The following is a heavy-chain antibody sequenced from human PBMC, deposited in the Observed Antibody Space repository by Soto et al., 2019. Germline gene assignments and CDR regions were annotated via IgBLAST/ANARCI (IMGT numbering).Heavy chain of an antibody. D-gene: IGHD5-18*01. V-gene: IGHV1-69*13. CDR3: ARDLMVKGNLDY. Sequence: GASVKVSCKASGGTLSSYAISWVRQAPGQGLEWMGGIIPIFGTANYAQKFQGRVTITADESTSTAYMELSSLRSEDTAVYYCARDLMVKGNLDYWGQGTLVTVSS. CDR2: IIPIFGTA. J-gene: IGHJ4*02. CDR1: GGTLSSYA.